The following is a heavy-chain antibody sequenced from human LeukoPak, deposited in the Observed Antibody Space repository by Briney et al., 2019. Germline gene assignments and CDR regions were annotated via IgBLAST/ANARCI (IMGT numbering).Heavy chain of an antibody. CDR3: ARDPLRGYSGYDFDY. J-gene: IGHJ4*02. CDR2: INHSGST. D-gene: IGHD5-12*01. CDR1: GGSFSGYY. V-gene: IGHV4-34*01. Sequence: SETLSLTCAVYGGSFSGYYWSWIRQPPGKGLEWIGEINHSGSTNYNPSLKSRVTISVDTSKNQFSLKLSSVTAADTAVYYCARDPLRGYSGYDFDYWGQGTPVTVSS.